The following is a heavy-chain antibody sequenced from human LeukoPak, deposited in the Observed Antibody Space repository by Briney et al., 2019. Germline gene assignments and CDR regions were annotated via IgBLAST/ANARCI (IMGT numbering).Heavy chain of an antibody. D-gene: IGHD3-10*01. V-gene: IGHV3-30-3*01. J-gene: IGHJ4*02. CDR3: ARGGDYGSGSFRWRHFDY. CDR1: GFPFSNYA. CDR2: ISYDGSNK. Sequence: GGSLRLSCAASGFPFSNYAMHWVRQAPGKGLEWVALISYDGSNKYYADSVKGRFTISRDNSKNTLYLQMNSLRAEDTAVHYCARGGDYGSGSFRWRHFDYWGQGTLVTVSS.